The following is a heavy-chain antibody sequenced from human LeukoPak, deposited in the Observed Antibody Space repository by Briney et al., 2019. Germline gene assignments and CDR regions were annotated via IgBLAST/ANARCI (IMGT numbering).Heavy chain of an antibody. CDR3: ARVRATFSPHFDN. V-gene: IGHV3-74*01. Sequence: GGSLRLSCAASGFTFSSYWMHWVRQAPGKGLMWVSRVNSDGSITNYADSVKGRFTISRDNAKNTLYLQMNSLRAEDTAVYYCARVRATFSPHFDNWGQGTLVTVSS. D-gene: IGHD5-12*01. J-gene: IGHJ4*02. CDR2: VNSDGSIT. CDR1: GFTFSSYW.